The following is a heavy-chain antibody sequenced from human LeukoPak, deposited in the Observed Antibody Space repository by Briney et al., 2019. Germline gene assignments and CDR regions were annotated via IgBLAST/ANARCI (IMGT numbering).Heavy chain of an antibody. D-gene: IGHD6-6*01. V-gene: IGHV1-8*03. Sequence: ASVKVSCKASGYTFTGYYMHWVRQAPGQGLEWMGWINPNSGNTGYAQKFQGRVTITRNTSISTAYMELSSLRSEDTAVYYCARGLVNWFDPWGQGTLVTVSS. CDR2: INPNSGNT. CDR3: ARGLVNWFDP. CDR1: GYTFTGYY. J-gene: IGHJ5*02.